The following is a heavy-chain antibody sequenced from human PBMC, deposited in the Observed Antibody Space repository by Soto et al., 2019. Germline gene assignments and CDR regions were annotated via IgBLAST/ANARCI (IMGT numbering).Heavy chain of an antibody. D-gene: IGHD4-17*01. CDR1: GFSLINYN. CDR2: ISLIGTYI. V-gene: IGHV3-21*01. Sequence: EVQLVESGGGLVKPGGSLRLSCEVSGFSLINYNMNWVRQAPGKGLEWVSYISLIGTYISYADSVKGRFTISRDNAKNLLYLQMDSLRVEDTAVYYCARRGSEVTTGGGALDIWGQGTMVTVSS. CDR3: ARRGSEVTTGGGALDI. J-gene: IGHJ3*02.